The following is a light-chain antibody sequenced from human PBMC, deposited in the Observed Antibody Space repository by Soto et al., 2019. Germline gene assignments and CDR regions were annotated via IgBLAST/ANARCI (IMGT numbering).Light chain of an antibody. Sequence: QPVLTQSPSASASLGASVKLTCTLSSGHSSYAIAWHQQQPEKGPRSLMKLESDGSHTKGDAIPDRFSGSSSGAERYLTISSLQSEDEADYYCQTWGTGIHVVFGGGTKLTVL. CDR2: LESDGSH. CDR1: SGHSSYA. J-gene: IGLJ2*01. V-gene: IGLV4-69*01. CDR3: QTWGTGIHVV.